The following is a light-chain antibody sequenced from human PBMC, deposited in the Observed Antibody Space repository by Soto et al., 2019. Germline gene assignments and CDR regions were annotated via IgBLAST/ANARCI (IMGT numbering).Light chain of an antibody. Sequence: DIVMTQSPDSLAVSLGERATINSKSSQSVLYSSNNKNYLAWYQQKPGQPPKLLIYWASTRDSGVPGRFSGSGSGTDFTLTISSLQAEDVAVYYCQQYYSVPVTFGGGTKVEIK. CDR2: WAS. CDR1: QSVLYSSNNKNY. CDR3: QQYYSVPVT. J-gene: IGKJ4*01. V-gene: IGKV4-1*01.